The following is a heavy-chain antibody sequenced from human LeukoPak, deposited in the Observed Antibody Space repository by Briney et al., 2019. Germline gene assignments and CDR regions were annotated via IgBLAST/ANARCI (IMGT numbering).Heavy chain of an antibody. Sequence: AASGFTFSXXXXXXVXXXPGXXXXXXXXXXXSGGSTYYADSVKGRFTISRDNSKNTLYLQMNSLRVEDTAVYYCVKDEGGSLEAPYPAFEIWGQGKMVTVSS. CDR1: GFTFSXXX. D-gene: IGHD3-16*01. CDR3: VKDEGGSLEAPYPAFEI. V-gene: IGHV3-23*01. J-gene: IGHJ3*02. CDR2: XXXSGGST.